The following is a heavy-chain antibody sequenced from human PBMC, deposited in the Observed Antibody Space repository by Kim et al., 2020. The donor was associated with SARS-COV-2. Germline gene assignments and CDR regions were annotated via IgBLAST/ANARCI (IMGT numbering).Heavy chain of an antibody. J-gene: IGHJ4*02. CDR2: INTNTGNP. Sequence: ASAKVSCKASGYTFTSYAMNWVRQAPGQGLEWMGWINTNTGNPTYAQGFTGRFVFSLDTSVSTAYLQISSLKAEDTAVYYCARVLGDRYFDWLSMGYWGQGTLVTVSS. V-gene: IGHV7-4-1*02. D-gene: IGHD3-9*01. CDR3: ARVLGDRYFDWLSMGY. CDR1: GYTFTSYA.